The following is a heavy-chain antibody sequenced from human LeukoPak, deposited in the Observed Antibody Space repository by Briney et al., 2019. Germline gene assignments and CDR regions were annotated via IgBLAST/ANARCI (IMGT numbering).Heavy chain of an antibody. CDR3: ARKDPLAPASNSYYYYGMDV. CDR2: CRNIANVCTT. Sequence: GGSLRLSCAASGFTFTDPYMDWVRQAPGKGRGWVGRCRNIANVCTTEYAASVKGRFTTTRDASKHSLYLQMNSLITAATTVSYSARKDPLAPASNSYYYYGMDVWGQGTTVTVSS. D-gene: IGHD6-13*01. J-gene: IGHJ6*02. V-gene: IGHV3-72*01. CDR1: GFTFTDPY.